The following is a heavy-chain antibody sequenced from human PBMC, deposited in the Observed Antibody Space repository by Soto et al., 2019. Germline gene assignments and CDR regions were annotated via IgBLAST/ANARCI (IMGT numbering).Heavy chain of an antibody. CDR3: AKDATSVNGVWDSFDL. CDR1: GFTFSAYA. D-gene: IGHD2-8*01. Sequence: EVQLLESGGGVVQPGGSLRLSCVASGFTFSAYAMSWVRQAPGKGLQWVSGVGGSDLDQHYADSVRGRFTVSRDNSKKKQYLQMHSLRADDTAIYYCAKDATSVNGVWDSFDLWFQGTEVTVSS. V-gene: IGHV3-23*01. J-gene: IGHJ3*01. CDR2: VGGSDLDQ.